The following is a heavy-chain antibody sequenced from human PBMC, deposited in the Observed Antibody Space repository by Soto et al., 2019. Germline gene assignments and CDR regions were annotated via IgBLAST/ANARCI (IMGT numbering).Heavy chain of an antibody. Sequence: SETLSLTCAVSGGSISSGGYSWSCIRQPPGKGLEWIGNIYYSGSTNYNPSLKSRVTISVDTSKNQFSLKLSSVTAADTAVYYCARLGTPVAPFDYWGQGTLVTVSS. D-gene: IGHD4-17*01. CDR2: IYYSGST. V-gene: IGHV4-61*08. CDR1: GGSISSGGYS. CDR3: ARLGTPVAPFDY. J-gene: IGHJ4*02.